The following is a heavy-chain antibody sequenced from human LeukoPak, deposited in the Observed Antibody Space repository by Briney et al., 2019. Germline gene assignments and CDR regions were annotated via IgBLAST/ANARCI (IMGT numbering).Heavy chain of an antibody. CDR3: AKSGGYGLIDY. D-gene: IGHD1-26*01. Sequence: SETLSLTCAVSGASFSGSGYYRGWIRQPPGKGLEWIGNIYSSGSTYYNASLQSRVTISIDTSKNQFSLRLNSVTAADTAMYYCAKSGGYGLIDYWGQGTRVTVSS. CDR2: IYSSGST. V-gene: IGHV4-39*01. J-gene: IGHJ4*02. CDR1: GASFSGSGYY.